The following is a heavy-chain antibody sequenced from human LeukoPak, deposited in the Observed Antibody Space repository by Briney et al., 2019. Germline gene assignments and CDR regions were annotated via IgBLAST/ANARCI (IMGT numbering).Heavy chain of an antibody. J-gene: IGHJ5*02. D-gene: IGHD4-11*01. CDR2: INPKSGDT. Sequence: ASVKVSCKASGYSFTGYYLHWVRQAPGQGLEWMGWINPKSGDTNYAEKFQDRVTLTRDTSISTAYMELTNLRSDDTAVYYCARPNDDYYNWFDPWGQGTRVTVSS. V-gene: IGHV1-2*02. CDR1: GYSFTGYY. CDR3: ARPNDDYYNWFDP.